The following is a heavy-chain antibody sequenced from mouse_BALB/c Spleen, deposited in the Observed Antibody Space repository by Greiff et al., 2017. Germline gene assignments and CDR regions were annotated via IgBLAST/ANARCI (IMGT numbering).Heavy chain of an antibody. J-gene: IGHJ4*01. V-gene: IGHV7-3*02. CDR2: IRNKANGYTT. CDR1: GFTFTDYY. CDR3: ARDRYYAMDY. Sequence: EVKLMESGGGLVQPGGSLRLSCATSGFTFTDYYMSWVRQPPGKALEWLGFIRNKANGYTTEYSASVKGRFTISRDNSQSILYLQMNTLRAEDSATYYCARDRYYAMDYWGQGTSVTVSS.